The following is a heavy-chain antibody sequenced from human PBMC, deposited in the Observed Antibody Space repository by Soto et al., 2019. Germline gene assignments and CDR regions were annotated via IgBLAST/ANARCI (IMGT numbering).Heavy chain of an antibody. CDR2: IRAYNGNT. Sequence: ASVKVAFRTSVYTFTSYGISWVRQAPGQGLEWMGWIRAYNGNTNYAQKLQGRVTMTTDTSTSTAYMELRSLRSDDTAVYYCARDAPPVDYWGQGTLVTVS. J-gene: IGHJ4*02. CDR1: VYTFTSYG. V-gene: IGHV1-18*01. CDR3: ARDAPPVDY.